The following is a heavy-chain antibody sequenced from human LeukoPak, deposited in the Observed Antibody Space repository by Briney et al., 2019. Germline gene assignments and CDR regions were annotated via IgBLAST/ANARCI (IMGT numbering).Heavy chain of an antibody. D-gene: IGHD3-10*01. V-gene: IGHV4-34*01. Sequence: SETLSLTCAVYGGSFSDYYWSWIRQPPGKGLEWIGEINHSGSTNYNPSLKSRVTISVDTSKNQFSLKLSSVTAADTAVYYCARGLGSGSYLHYYYYMDVWGKGTTVTVSS. CDR1: GGSFSDYY. CDR3: ARGLGSGSYLHYYYYMDV. J-gene: IGHJ6*03. CDR2: INHSGST.